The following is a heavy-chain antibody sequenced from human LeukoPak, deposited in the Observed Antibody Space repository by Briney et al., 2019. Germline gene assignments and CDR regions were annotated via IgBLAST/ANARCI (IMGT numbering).Heavy chain of an antibody. CDR3: ARELIVFSGYSGSGGMDV. Sequence: PGGSLRLSCAASGFTFDDYAMHWVRQAPGKGLEWVSLISGDGGSTYYADSVKGRFTISRDNSKNSLYLQMNSLRTEDTALYYCARELIVFSGYSGSGGMDVWGQGTTVTVSS. J-gene: IGHJ6*02. V-gene: IGHV3-43*02. CDR2: ISGDGGST. D-gene: IGHD5-12*01. CDR1: GFTFDDYA.